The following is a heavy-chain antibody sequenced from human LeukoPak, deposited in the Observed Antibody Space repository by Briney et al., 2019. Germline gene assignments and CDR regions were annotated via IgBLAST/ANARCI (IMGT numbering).Heavy chain of an antibody. V-gene: IGHV4-59*08. Sequence: SETLSLTCNVSGDSINSYYWSWIRQPPGKELEWIGDIDYSGSTNYNPSLKSRVTISVDTSKNQFSLKLSSVTAADTAVYYCARHTTMAHFDYWGQGTLVTVSS. CDR2: IDYSGST. D-gene: IGHD5-18*01. CDR3: ARHTTMAHFDY. J-gene: IGHJ4*02. CDR1: GDSINSYY.